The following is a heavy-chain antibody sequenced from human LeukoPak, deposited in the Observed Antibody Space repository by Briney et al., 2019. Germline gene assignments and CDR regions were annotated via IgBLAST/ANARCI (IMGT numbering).Heavy chain of an antibody. J-gene: IGHJ6*02. D-gene: IGHD3-10*01. CDR2: ISYDGSNK. CDR3: AKDVSITMVRGVITDGMDV. Sequence: PGRSLRLSCAASGFTFSSYGMHCVRQAPGKGLEWVAVISYDGSNKYYADSVKGRFTISRDNSKNTLYLQMNSLRAEDTAVYYCAKDVSITMVRGVITDGMDVWGQGTTVTVSS. V-gene: IGHV3-30*18. CDR1: GFTFSSYG.